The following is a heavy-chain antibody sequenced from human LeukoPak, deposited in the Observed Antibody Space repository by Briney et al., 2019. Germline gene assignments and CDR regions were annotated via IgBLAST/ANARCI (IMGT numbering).Heavy chain of an antibody. CDR1: GGSISNHY. D-gene: IGHD5-12*01. J-gene: IGHJ4*02. CDR2: IHTSGRD. CDR3: AREGLDIVATIYSFDN. V-gene: IGHV4-4*07. Sequence: SGTLSLTCTVSGGSISNHYWSWIRQPAGEGLEWIGRIHTSGRDYYNPSLKSRVTMSLDTSRNQFSLKLSSVTAADTAVYYCAREGLDIVATIYSFDNWGQETLVTVSS.